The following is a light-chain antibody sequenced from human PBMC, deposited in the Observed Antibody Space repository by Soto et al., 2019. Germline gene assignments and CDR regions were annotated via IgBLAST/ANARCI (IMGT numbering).Light chain of an antibody. V-gene: IGKV1-9*01. J-gene: IGKJ5*01. CDR2: DAS. CDR3: QQFNDYPIT. Sequence: DIQMTQPPSFLSASVGDTVTITCRASQGINSYLAWYQQKPGKAPKVLMYDASTLQRGVPSRFSGSGSGAEFTLAISSLQPEDFATYYCQQFNDYPITFGQGTRLEIK. CDR1: QGINSY.